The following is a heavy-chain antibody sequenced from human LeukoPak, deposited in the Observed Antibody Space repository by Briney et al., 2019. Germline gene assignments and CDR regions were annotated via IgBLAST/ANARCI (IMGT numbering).Heavy chain of an antibody. CDR1: GGSISSSSYY. J-gene: IGHJ5*02. D-gene: IGHD3-10*01. Sequence: SETLSLTCTVSGGSISSSSYYWGWIRHPPGKGLEWIGSIYYSGSTYYNPSLKSRVTISVDTSKNQFSLDLSSVTAADTAVYYCARHDSYGSVNWFDPWGQGTLVTVSS. CDR3: ARHDSYGSVNWFDP. CDR2: IYYSGST. V-gene: IGHV4-39*01.